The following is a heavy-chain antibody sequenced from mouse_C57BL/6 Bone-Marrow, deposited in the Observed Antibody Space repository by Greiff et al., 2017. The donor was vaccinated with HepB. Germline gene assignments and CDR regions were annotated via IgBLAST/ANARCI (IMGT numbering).Heavy chain of an antibody. D-gene: IGHD1-1*01. V-gene: IGHV5-17*01. CDR3: ASGDYGSSFYFDY. CDR2: ISSGSSTI. J-gene: IGHJ2*01. CDR1: GFTFSDYG. Sequence: EVQVVESGGGLVKPGGSLKLSCAASGFTFSDYGMHWVRQAPEKGLEWVAYISSGSSTIYYADTVKGRFTISRDNAKNTLFLQMTRLRSEDTAMYYCASGDYGSSFYFDYWGQGTTLTVSS.